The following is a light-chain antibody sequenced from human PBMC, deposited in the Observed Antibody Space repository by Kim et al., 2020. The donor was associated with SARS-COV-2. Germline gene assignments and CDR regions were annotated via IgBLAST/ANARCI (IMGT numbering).Light chain of an antibody. CDR2: LNSDGSH. Sequence: QPVLTQSPSASASLGASVKLTCTLSRGHSSYAIACHQQQPEKGPRYLMKLNSDGSHSKGDGIPDRFSGSSSGAERYLTISSLQSEDEADYYCQTWGTRVFGGGTQRTVL. J-gene: IGLJ2*01. V-gene: IGLV4-69*01. CDR1: RGHSSYA. CDR3: QTWGTRV.